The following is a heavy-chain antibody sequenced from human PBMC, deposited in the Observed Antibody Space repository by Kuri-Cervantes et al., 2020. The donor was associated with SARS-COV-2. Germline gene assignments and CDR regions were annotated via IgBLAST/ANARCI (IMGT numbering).Heavy chain of an antibody. CDR3: ARDLRQQLAYGMDV. Sequence: SETLSLTCAVYGGSFSDYYWTWIRQPPGKGLEWIGEINHTGSANYNPSLKSRVTISVDTSKKQFSLKLTSVTAADTAVYYCARDLRQQLAYGMDVWGQGTTVTVSS. CDR1: GGSFSDYY. CDR2: INHTGSA. D-gene: IGHD6-13*01. J-gene: IGHJ6*02. V-gene: IGHV4-34*01.